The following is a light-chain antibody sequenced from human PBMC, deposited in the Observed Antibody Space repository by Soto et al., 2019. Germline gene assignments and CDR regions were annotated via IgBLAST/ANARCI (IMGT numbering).Light chain of an antibody. J-gene: IGLJ1*01. CDR2: EVS. Sequence: QSALTQPASVSGPPGQSITISCTGTSSDVGGYNYVSWYQQHPGKAPKLMIYEVSNRPSGGSNRFSGSKSGNTASLTISGLQAEDEADYYCSSYTSSSKLFGTGTKGTVL. CDR1: SSDVGGYNY. CDR3: SSYTSSSKL. V-gene: IGLV2-14*01.